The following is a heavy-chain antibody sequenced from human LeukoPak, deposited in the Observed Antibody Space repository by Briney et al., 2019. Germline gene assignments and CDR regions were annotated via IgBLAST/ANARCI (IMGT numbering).Heavy chain of an antibody. V-gene: IGHV3-23*01. CDR3: AELGITMIGGV. J-gene: IGHJ6*04. Sequence: GTLRLSCAASGFTFSSYGMSWVRQAPGKGLEWVSGINSSGGGTYYADSVKGRFTISRDNAKNSLYLQMNSLRAEDTAVYYCAELGITMIGGVWGKGTTVTISS. CDR1: GFTFSSYG. D-gene: IGHD3-10*02. CDR2: INSSGGGT.